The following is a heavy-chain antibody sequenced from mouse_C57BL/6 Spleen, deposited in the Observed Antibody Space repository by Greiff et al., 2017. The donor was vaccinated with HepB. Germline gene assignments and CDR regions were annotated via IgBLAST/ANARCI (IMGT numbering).Heavy chain of an antibody. D-gene: IGHD1-1*01. CDR1: GYTFTSYW. CDR2: IDPSDSYT. J-gene: IGHJ2*01. V-gene: IGHV1-59*01. CDR3: ARSADYYDFDY. Sequence: VQLQQPGAELVRPGTSVKLSCKASGYTFTSYWMHWVKQRPGQGLEWIGVIDPSDSYTNYNQKFKGKATLTVDTSSSTAYMQLSSLTSEDSAVYYCARSADYYDFDYWGQGTTLTVSS.